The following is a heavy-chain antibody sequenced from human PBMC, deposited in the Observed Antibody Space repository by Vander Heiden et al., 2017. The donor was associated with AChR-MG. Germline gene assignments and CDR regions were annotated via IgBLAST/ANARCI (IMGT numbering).Heavy chain of an antibody. CDR1: GASISSYY. V-gene: IGHV4-59*01. CDR2: IYNTGFT. Sequence: QVQLQESGPGLVKPSETLSLTCIVSGASISSYYWAWIRQPPGKGLEWIGYIYNTGFTTYSPSFKSRVTISRDTSKNQFFLSLRAATAADTAVYYCVRIQRDSSCATCYEKALDSWGQGTLVTVSS. J-gene: IGHJ5*01. CDR3: VRIQRDSSCATCYEKALDS. D-gene: IGHD2-15*01.